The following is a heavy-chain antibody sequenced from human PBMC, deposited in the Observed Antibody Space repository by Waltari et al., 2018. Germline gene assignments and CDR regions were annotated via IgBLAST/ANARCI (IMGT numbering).Heavy chain of an antibody. CDR2: IYYSGST. CDR3: ARLRSNMTPFDP. CDR1: GDSISSSSYY. V-gene: IGHV4-39*01. J-gene: IGHJ5*02. D-gene: IGHD2-8*01. Sequence: QLQLQGSGPGQVNPSETLSLTCTVSGDSISSSSYYWGWIRQPPGKGLEWIGSIYYSGSTYYHPSLKSRLSISVDTPKNQFSLKLSSVTAADAAIYYCARLRSNMTPFDPWGQGTLVTVSS.